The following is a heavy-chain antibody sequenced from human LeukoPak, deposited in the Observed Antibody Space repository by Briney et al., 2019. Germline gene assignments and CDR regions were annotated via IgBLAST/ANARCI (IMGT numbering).Heavy chain of an antibody. V-gene: IGHV4-34*01. J-gene: IGHJ4*02. CDR1: GASFDDYY. Sequence: SETLSHTCAVSGASFDDYYWAWVRQTPGKGLEWIGEINHSGYTNDSPSLKSRVTLSIDTSRKQFSLNLRSVTVADAGTYYCTRMTTGHDYWGQGTLVTVSS. CDR2: INHSGYT. CDR3: TRMTTGHDY. D-gene: IGHD4-17*01.